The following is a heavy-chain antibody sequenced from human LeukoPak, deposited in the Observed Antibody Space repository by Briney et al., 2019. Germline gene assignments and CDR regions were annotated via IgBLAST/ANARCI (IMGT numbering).Heavy chain of an antibody. J-gene: IGHJ4*02. CDR1: GYTFTTYY. CDR3: ARSVKMPTIVH. CDR2: INPSGGST. D-gene: IGHD5-24*01. Sequence: ASVKVSCKASGYTFTTYYMHWVRQAPGLVLQWMGIINPSGGSTSYAQKFQGRVTMTRDTSTSTVYMELSSLRSDDTAIYYCARSVKMPTIVHWGQGTLVTVSS. V-gene: IGHV1-46*03.